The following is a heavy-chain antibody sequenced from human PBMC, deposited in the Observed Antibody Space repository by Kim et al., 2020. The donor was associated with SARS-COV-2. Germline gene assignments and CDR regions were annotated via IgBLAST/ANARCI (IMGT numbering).Heavy chain of an antibody. CDR3: ARVSTVVIPYGVDV. J-gene: IGHJ6*02. D-gene: IGHD3-22*01. Sequence: YNPSLKSRVTMSVDTSKTQFSLRVRSVTAADTAVYYCARVSTVVIPYGVDVWGQGSTVTVSS. V-gene: IGHV4-30-2*04.